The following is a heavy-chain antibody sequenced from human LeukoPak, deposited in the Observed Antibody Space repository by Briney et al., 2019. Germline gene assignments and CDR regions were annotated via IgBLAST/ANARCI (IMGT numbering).Heavy chain of an antibody. Sequence: ASVKVSCKASGGSFYSYPIAWVRQAPGQGLEWLGAVIPISGMTHYAQKFQGRVSITVDDSTTTVYMQLSGLRSDDTAVYFCARLAVVPAAMSPDYWGQGTLVSVSS. V-gene: IGHV1-69*13. CDR1: GGSFYSYP. CDR3: ARLAVVPAAMSPDY. CDR2: VIPISGMT. D-gene: IGHD2-2*01. J-gene: IGHJ4*02.